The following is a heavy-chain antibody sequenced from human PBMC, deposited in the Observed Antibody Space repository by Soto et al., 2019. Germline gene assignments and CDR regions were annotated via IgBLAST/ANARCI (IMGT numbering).Heavy chain of an antibody. Sequence: EVQLVESGGGLIQPGGSLRLSYAASGFSVNIYYMTWVRQAPGKGLEWVSVIDSGGLTYYADSVKGRFSISRDNSENTLYLHMDSLRAEDTALYYCARGRDTRSIFDYWGQGTLVTVSS. J-gene: IGHJ4*02. CDR2: IDSGGLT. V-gene: IGHV3-53*01. CDR1: GFSVNIYY. CDR3: ARGRDTRSIFDY. D-gene: IGHD5-18*01.